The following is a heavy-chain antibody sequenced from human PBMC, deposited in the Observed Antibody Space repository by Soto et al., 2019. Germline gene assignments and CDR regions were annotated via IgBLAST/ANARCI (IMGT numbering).Heavy chain of an antibody. Sequence: QVQLVQSGAEVKKPGSSVTVSCKASGGTFSSYAISWVRQAPGQGLEWMGRIIPFIGTANYAQKFQGRVTITADESTSTADMELTSLRSEDTAVYYCARVVMTTVPASYYYGMDVWGQRTTVTVSS. D-gene: IGHD4-4*01. CDR3: ARVVMTTVPASYYYGMDV. V-gene: IGHV1-69*18. CDR1: GGTFSSYA. CDR2: IIPFIGTA. J-gene: IGHJ6*02.